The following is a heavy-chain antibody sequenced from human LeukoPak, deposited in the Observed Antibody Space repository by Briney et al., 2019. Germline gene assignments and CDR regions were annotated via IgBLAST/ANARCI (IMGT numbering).Heavy chain of an antibody. CDR3: ARDSPFLVPGTGDAFDV. CDR2: ISAYHGKT. V-gene: IGHV1-18*01. D-gene: IGHD6-19*01. CDR1: GYTFNTFG. Sequence: ASVTVSCKASGYTFNTFGISWVRQAPGQGLEWMGWISAYHGKTNFAQRFQGRVTLPTESSTSTAYMELRSLRSDDTAMYYCARDSPFLVPGTGDAFDVWGQGTMVSVSS. J-gene: IGHJ3*01.